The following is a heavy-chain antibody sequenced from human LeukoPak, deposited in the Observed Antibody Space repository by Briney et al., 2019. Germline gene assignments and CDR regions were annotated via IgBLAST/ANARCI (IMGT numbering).Heavy chain of an antibody. D-gene: IGHD3-9*01. V-gene: IGHV3-21*01. J-gene: IGHJ4*02. CDR2: ITSSSTSM. Sequence: GGSLRLSCAASGFTFTTYSMNWVRQAPGKGLEWVSSITSSSTSMYYADSVKGRFTISRDNAKNSLYLQMISLIAEDTAVYYCARTYYDILTGYNPYFDYWGQGTLVTVSS. CDR3: ARTYYDILTGYNPYFDY. CDR1: GFTFTTYS.